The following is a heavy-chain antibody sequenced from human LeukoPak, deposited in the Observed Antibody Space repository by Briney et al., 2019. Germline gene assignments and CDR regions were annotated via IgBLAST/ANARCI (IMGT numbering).Heavy chain of an antibody. V-gene: IGHV4-61*08. CDR1: GGSISSGGYY. D-gene: IGHD1-1*01. J-gene: IGHJ5*02. Sequence: SQTLSLTCTVSGGSISSGGYYWSWIRQPPGKGLEWIGYIYYSGSTNYNPSLKSRVTISVDTSKNQFSLKLSSVTAADTAVYYCARLDGDWFDPWGQGTLVTVSS. CDR3: ARLDGDWFDP. CDR2: IYYSGST.